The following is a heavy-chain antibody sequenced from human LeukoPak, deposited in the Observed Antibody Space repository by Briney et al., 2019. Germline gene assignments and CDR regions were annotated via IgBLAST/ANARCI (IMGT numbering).Heavy chain of an antibody. Sequence: ASVTVSCKASGGTFSSYAISWVRQAPGQGLEWTEGIIPIFGTANYAQKFQGRVTITADESTSTAYMELSSLRSEDTAVYYCARASGQQLVFDYWGQGTLVTVSS. V-gene: IGHV1-69*13. CDR1: GGTFSSYA. D-gene: IGHD6-13*01. J-gene: IGHJ4*02. CDR3: ARASGQQLVFDY. CDR2: IIPIFGTA.